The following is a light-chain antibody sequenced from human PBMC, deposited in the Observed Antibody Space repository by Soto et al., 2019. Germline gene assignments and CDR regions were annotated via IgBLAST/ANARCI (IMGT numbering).Light chain of an antibody. CDR2: GAS. Sequence: EIVMTQSPATLSVSPGERATLSCRASQSVSSDLAWYHQKPGQAPRLLLYGASTRATGIPARFSGSGSGTEFTLTINSRQSEDFAFDYCQQYNNWPRTFGQGTKVAIK. V-gene: IGKV3-15*01. CDR3: QQYNNWPRT. J-gene: IGKJ1*01. CDR1: QSVSSD.